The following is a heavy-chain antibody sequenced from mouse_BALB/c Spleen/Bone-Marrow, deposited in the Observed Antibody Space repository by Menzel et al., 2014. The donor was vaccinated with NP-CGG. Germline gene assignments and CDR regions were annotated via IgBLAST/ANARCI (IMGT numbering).Heavy chain of an antibody. Sequence: DVKLVESGGGLVKPGGSLKLSCAASGFTFXSYTMSWVRQTPEKRLEWVATISSGGSYTYYPDSVKGRFTISRDNAKNTLYLQMSSLKSEDTAMYYCTRDLYDGYYYYAMDYWGQGTSVTVSS. D-gene: IGHD2-3*01. CDR3: TRDLYDGYYYYAMDY. CDR2: ISSGGSYT. J-gene: IGHJ4*01. V-gene: IGHV5-6-4*01. CDR1: GFTFXSYT.